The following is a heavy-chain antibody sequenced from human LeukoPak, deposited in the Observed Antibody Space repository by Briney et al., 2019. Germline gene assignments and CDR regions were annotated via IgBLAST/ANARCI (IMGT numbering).Heavy chain of an antibody. CDR1: GFTFSSYG. CDR2: ISYDGGNK. D-gene: IGHD5-12*01. Sequence: GGSLRLSCAASGFTFSSYGMHWVRQAPGKGLEWVAVISYDGGNKYYADSVKGRFTISRDNSKNTLYLQMNSLRAEDTAVYYCAKLIVATITGDFWGQGTLVTVSS. J-gene: IGHJ4*02. V-gene: IGHV3-30*18. CDR3: AKLIVATITGDF.